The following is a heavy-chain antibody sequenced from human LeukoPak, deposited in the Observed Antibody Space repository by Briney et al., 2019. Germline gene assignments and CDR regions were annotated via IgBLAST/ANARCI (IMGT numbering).Heavy chain of an antibody. Sequence: PSETLSLTCTVSGGSISSYYWSWIRQPPGKGLEWIGYIYYSGSTNYNPSLKSRVTISVDTSKNQFSLKLSSVTAADTAVYYCARVKWREAVAGDYYYYYTDVWGKGTTVTVSS. CDR1: GGSISSYY. D-gene: IGHD6-19*01. V-gene: IGHV4-59*01. CDR2: IYYSGST. J-gene: IGHJ6*03. CDR3: ARVKWREAVAGDYYYYYTDV.